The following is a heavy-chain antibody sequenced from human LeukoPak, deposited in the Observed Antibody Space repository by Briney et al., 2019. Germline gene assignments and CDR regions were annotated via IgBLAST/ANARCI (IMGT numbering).Heavy chain of an antibody. D-gene: IGHD3-10*01. V-gene: IGHV1-2*02. CDR1: GYTFTGYY. J-gene: IGHJ3*02. Sequence: GASVKVSCKASGYTFTGYYMHWVRQAPGQGLEWMGWINPNSGGTNYAQKFQGRVTMTRDTSISTAYMELSRLRSDDTAVYYCARVGGEAVGDAFDIWGQGTMVTVSS. CDR3: ARVGGEAVGDAFDI. CDR2: INPNSGGT.